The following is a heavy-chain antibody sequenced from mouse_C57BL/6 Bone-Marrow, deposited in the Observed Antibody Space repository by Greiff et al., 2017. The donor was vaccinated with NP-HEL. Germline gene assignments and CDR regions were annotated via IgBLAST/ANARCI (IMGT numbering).Heavy chain of an antibody. V-gene: IGHV1-81*01. Sequence: VQLQESGAELARPGASVKLSCKASGYTFTSYGISWVKQRTGQGLEWIGEIYPRSGNTYYNEKFKGKATLTADKSSSTAYMELRSLTSEDSAVYFCARWVYTWFAYWGQGTLVTVSA. CDR1: GYTFTSYG. CDR2: IYPRSGNT. J-gene: IGHJ3*01. CDR3: ARWVYTWFAY.